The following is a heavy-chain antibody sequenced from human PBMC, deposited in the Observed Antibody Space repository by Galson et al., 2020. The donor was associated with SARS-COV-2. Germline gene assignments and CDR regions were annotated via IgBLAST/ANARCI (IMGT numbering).Heavy chain of an antibody. J-gene: IGHJ6*03. Sequence: SVKVSCKASGGTFSSYAISWVRQAPGQGLEWMGGIIPILGIANYAQKFQGRVTITADKSTSTAYMELSSLRSEDTAVYYCARGQGGIQLWLRPYYYYYMDVWGKGTTVTVSS. V-gene: IGHV1-69*10. D-gene: IGHD5-18*01. CDR3: ARGQGGIQLWLRPYYYYYMDV. CDR2: IIPILGIA. CDR1: GGTFSSYA.